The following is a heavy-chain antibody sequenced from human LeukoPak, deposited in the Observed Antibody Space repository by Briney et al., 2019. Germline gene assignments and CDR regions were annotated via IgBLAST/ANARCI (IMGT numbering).Heavy chain of an antibody. CDR1: GDSISSNSYY. Sequence: SETLSLTCTVSGDSISSNSYYWGWVRQPPGKGLEWIGSIYYSGSTYYNPSLKSRVTISVDTSKNQFSLKLSSVTAADTAVYYCARHSRGYGSFDYWGQGTLVTVSS. J-gene: IGHJ4*02. CDR3: ARHSRGYGSFDY. D-gene: IGHD5-12*01. CDR2: IYYSGST. V-gene: IGHV4-39*01.